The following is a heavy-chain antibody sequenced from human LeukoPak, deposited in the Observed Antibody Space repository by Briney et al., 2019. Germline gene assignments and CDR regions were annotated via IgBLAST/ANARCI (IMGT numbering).Heavy chain of an antibody. CDR2: IYYSGTT. Sequence: PSETLSLTCTVSGGSITSYYWSWIRQPPGKGLECIGYIYYSGTTYYNPSLKSRVTISVDTSKNQFSPKLSSVTAADTAVYYCAREMVVLTGYYFYYYGMDVWGQGTTVTVSS. J-gene: IGHJ6*02. V-gene: IGHV4-59*12. CDR1: GGSITSYY. D-gene: IGHD3-9*01. CDR3: AREMVVLTGYYFYYYGMDV.